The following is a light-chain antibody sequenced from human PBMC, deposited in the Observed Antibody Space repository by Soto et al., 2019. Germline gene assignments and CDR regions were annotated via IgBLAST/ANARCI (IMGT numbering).Light chain of an antibody. V-gene: IGKV3-20*01. CDR3: QQYGSSGRT. Sequence: EIVLTQSPATLSLSPGERATLCCRASQSVSSNYLAWYQQKPGQAPRLLIYGASSRATGIPDRFSGSGSGTDFTLTISRLEPEDFAVYYCQQYGSSGRTFGQGTKVDIK. CDR2: GAS. CDR1: QSVSSNY. J-gene: IGKJ1*01.